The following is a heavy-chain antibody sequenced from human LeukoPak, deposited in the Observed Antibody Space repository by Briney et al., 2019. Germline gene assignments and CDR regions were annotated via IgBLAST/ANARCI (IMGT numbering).Heavy chain of an antibody. CDR2: VYHTGST. CDR1: GGSISSSSYY. CDR3: ARAGWIITSGIDY. J-gene: IGHJ4*02. Sequence: PSETLSLTCTVSGGSISSSSYYWGWIRQPPGKGLEWIGTVYHTGSTYYNPSLDSRVTISVDTSKNEFSLNLKSVTAADTAVYYCARAGWIITSGIDYWGQGALVTVSS. V-gene: IGHV4-39*07. D-gene: IGHD3-10*01.